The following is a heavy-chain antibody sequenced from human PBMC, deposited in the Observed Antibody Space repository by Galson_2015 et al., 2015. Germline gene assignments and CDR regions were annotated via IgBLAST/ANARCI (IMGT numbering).Heavy chain of an antibody. D-gene: IGHD6-6*01. Sequence: TLSLTCTVSGVSISRGGYYWSWIRQHPGKGLEWIGYIYASGTTYYNPSLKSRVTISVDTSKNQVSLKLNSVTAADTAVYYCARVGSSSVMPDYWGQGILVTVSS. J-gene: IGHJ4*02. V-gene: IGHV4-31*03. CDR2: IYASGTT. CDR3: ARVGSSSVMPDY. CDR1: GVSISRGGYY.